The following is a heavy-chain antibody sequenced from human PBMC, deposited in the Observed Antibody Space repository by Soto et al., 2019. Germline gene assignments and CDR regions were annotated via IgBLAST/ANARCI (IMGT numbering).Heavy chain of an antibody. CDR3: AKDIARLGLRYFDY. CDR2: ISCNSGSI. J-gene: IGHJ4*02. CDR1: GFTFGDHA. D-gene: IGHD3-22*01. Sequence: EVQLVESGGDLVPPGGSLRLSCAASGFTFGDHAMHWVRQVPGRGLEWVSGISCNSGSIGYADSVKGRFTISRDNAKNSLYLQMNSLRAEDTDLYYCAKDIARLGLRYFDYWGQGTLVTVSS. V-gene: IGHV3-9*01.